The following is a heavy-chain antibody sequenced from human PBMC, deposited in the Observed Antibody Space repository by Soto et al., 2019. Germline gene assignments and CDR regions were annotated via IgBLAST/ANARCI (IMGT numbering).Heavy chain of an antibody. J-gene: IGHJ5*02. CDR2: ISSSGSTI. Sequence: QVQLVESGGGLVKPGGSLRLSCAASGFTFSDYYMSWIRQAPGKGLEWVSYISSSGSTIYYADSVKGRFTISRDNAKNSLYLQMNSLRAEDTAVYYCARDLAVEYYGSGNGARWFDPWGQGTLVTVSS. D-gene: IGHD3-10*01. CDR3: ARDLAVEYYGSGNGARWFDP. CDR1: GFTFSDYY. V-gene: IGHV3-11*01.